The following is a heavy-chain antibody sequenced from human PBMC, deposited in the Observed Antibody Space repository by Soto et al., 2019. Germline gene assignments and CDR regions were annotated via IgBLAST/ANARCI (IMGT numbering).Heavy chain of an antibody. CDR1: VISFSNTW. J-gene: IGHJ4*02. CDR3: ARDLSLGSLAFDY. Sequence: PWGSLLLSCTTSVISFSNTWLHLVRQAPGNGLEWVGRIKTNTDGGTTDYAAPVKGRFALSRDGSENTLSLQMNGLKADDTAVYYCARDLSLGSLAFDYWGRGTLVTAPQ. D-gene: IGHD3-10*01. V-gene: IGHV3-15*01. CDR2: IKTNTDGGTT.